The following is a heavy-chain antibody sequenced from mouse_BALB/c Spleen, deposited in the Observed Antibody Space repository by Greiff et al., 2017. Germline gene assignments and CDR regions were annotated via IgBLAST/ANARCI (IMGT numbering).Heavy chain of an antibody. Sequence: VQLQQSGPEVVRPGVSVKISCKGSGYTFTDYAMHWVKQRPEQGLEWIGWIDPENGDTEYAPKFQGKATMTADTSSNTAYLQLSSLTSEDTAVYYCNALNFPDYWGQGTTLTVSS. CDR3: NALNFPDY. CDR1: GYTFTDYA. V-gene: IGHV14-4*02. CDR2: IDPENGDT. D-gene: IGHD1-3*01. J-gene: IGHJ2*01.